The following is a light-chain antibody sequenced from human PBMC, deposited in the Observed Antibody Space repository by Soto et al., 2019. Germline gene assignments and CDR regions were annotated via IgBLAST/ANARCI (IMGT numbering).Light chain of an antibody. Sequence: QSVLTQPPSASGSPGQSVTISCTGTSSDVGGYNYVSWYQQHPGKAPKLMIYEVSKRPSGVPDRFSGSKSGNTASLTVSGLQAEDESDYSSSSYARSVYVFGTGTKLTVL. CDR3: SSYARSVYV. CDR1: SSDVGGYNY. V-gene: IGLV2-8*01. J-gene: IGLJ1*01. CDR2: EVS.